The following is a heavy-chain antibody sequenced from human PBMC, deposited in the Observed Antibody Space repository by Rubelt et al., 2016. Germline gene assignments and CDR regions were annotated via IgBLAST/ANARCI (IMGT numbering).Heavy chain of an antibody. V-gene: IGHV3-43*01. D-gene: IGHD3-22*01. J-gene: IGHJ4*02. CDR3: ARGRGGYYDSSGYRRWDYFDY. Sequence: QAPGKGLEWVSLISWDGGSTYYADSVKGRFTISRDNSKNTLYLQMNSLRAEVTAVYYCARGRGGYYDSSGYRRWDYFDYWGQGTLVTVSS. CDR2: ISWDGGST.